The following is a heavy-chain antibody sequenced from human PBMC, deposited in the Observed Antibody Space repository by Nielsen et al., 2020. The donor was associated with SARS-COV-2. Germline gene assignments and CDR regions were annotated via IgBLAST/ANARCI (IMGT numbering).Heavy chain of an antibody. J-gene: IGHJ4*02. CDR1: GFTFDDYA. V-gene: IGHV3-9*01. CDR2: ISWNSGSI. Sequence: SRKISCAASGFTFDDYAMHWVRQAPGKGLEWVSGISWNSGSIGYADSVKGRFTISRDNAKNSLYLQMNSLRAEDTALYYCAAEGGDGSSWYWGQGTLVTVSS. D-gene: IGHD6-13*01. CDR3: AAEGGDGSSWY.